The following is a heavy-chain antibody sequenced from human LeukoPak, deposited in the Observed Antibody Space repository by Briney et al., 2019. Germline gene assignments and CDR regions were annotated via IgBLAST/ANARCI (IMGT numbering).Heavy chain of an antibody. CDR3: ATIPIVVVPAAMGDYYYYYMDV. V-gene: IGHV4-38-2*01. Sequence: KSSETLSLTCAVSGYSISSGYYWGWIRQPPEKGLEWIGSICHSGSTYYNPSLKSRVTISVDTSKNQFSLKLSSVTAADTAVYYCATIPIVVVPAAMGDYYYYYMDVWGKGTTVTVSS. CDR2: ICHSGST. D-gene: IGHD2-2*01. CDR1: GYSISSGYY. J-gene: IGHJ6*03.